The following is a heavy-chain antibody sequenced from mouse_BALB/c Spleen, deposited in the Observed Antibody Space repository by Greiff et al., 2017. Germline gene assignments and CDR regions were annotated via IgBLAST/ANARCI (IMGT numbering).Heavy chain of an antibody. Sequence: EVKLMESGGGLVKPGGSLKLSCAASGFTFSSYAMSWVRQTPEKRLEWVATISSGGSYTYYPDSVKGRFTISRDNAKNTLYLQMSSLRSEDTAMYYCAREITTVVAVDYWGQGTSVTVSS. D-gene: IGHD1-1*01. CDR3: AREITTVVAVDY. V-gene: IGHV5-9-3*01. CDR1: GFTFSSYA. CDR2: ISSGGSYT. J-gene: IGHJ4*01.